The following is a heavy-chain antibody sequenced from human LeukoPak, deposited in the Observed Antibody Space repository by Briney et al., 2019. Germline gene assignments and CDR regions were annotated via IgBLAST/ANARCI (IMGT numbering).Heavy chain of an antibody. D-gene: IGHD4-17*01. V-gene: IGHV4-59*08. CDR1: GGSISSYY. CDR3: ARHRNDDYVYYYYYMDV. J-gene: IGHJ6*03. Sequence: PSETLSLTCTFSGGSISSYYWSWIRQPPGKGLEWIGYIYYSGSTNYNPSLKSRVTISVDTSKNQFSLKLSSVTAADTAVYYCARHRNDDYVYYYYYMDVWGKGTTVTVSS. CDR2: IYYSGST.